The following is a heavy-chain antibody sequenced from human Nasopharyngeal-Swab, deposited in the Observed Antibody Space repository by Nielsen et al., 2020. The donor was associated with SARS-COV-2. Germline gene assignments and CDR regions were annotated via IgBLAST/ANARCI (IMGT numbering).Heavy chain of an antibody. J-gene: IGHJ4*02. D-gene: IGHD5-12*01. V-gene: IGHV4-31*03. Sequence: SETLSLTCTVSGGSISSGGYYWSWIRQHPGKGLEWIGEINHSGSTNYNPSLKSRVTISVDTSKNQFSLKLSSVTAADTAVYYCARGSQWLRYFDYWGQGTLVTVSS. CDR3: ARGSQWLRYFDY. CDR1: GGSISSGGYY. CDR2: INHSGST.